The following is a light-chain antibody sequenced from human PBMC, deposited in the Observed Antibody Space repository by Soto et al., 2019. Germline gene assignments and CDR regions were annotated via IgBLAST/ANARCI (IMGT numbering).Light chain of an antibody. V-gene: IGKV1-33*01. Sequence: DTLRTQSPSSLSASLGDRVAITCQANQDVGNFLNWYQQKPGKAPKVVIYDASNLPPGVPSRFSGSGSGTQFAFTISSLQSEDVGTYYCQQYDKPFTFGPGTKVDIK. CDR2: DAS. CDR3: QQYDKPFT. CDR1: QDVGNF. J-gene: IGKJ3*01.